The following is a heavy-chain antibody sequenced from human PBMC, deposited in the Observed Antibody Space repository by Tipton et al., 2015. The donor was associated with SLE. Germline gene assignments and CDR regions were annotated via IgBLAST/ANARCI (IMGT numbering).Heavy chain of an antibody. Sequence: GSLRLSCAASGFTFSSFSMNWIRQAPGKGLEWVSSISSSSSYIYDADSVTGRFTISRDNAKNSLYLQMNSLRVEDTAVYYCARGLAAAELDYYFDYWGQGTLVTVSS. CDR1: GFTFSSFS. D-gene: IGHD6-13*01. V-gene: IGHV3-21*01. CDR3: ARGLAAAELDYYFDY. J-gene: IGHJ4*02. CDR2: ISSSSSYI.